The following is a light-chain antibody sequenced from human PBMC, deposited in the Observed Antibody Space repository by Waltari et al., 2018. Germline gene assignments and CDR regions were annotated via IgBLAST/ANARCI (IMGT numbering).Light chain of an antibody. V-gene: IGKV1-12*01. CDR1: QGISSW. J-gene: IGKJ3*01. CDR2: SAS. Sequence: DIQMTQSPSSLSASVGDKVTIHCRASQGISSWLAWYQQKPGKAPKLLIYSASSLQSGVPSRFSGSGSGTDYTLTISSLQHEDFATYYCQQGYNTPFTFGPGTKLDIK. CDR3: QQGYNTPFT.